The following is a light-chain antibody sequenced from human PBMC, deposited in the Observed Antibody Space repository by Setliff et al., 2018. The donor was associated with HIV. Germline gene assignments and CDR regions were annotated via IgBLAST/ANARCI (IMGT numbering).Light chain of an antibody. CDR3: SSYVAGGSLDV. V-gene: IGLV2-14*03. Sequence: QSVLTQPASVSGSPGQSITISCTGTRGDVGGYNYVSWYQQHPGKAPRLMIYDVAYRPSGVSNRFSGSKSGNTASLTISGLQAEDEADYYCSSYVAGGSLDVFGTGTKVTVL. CDR1: RGDVGGYNY. CDR2: DVA. J-gene: IGLJ1*01.